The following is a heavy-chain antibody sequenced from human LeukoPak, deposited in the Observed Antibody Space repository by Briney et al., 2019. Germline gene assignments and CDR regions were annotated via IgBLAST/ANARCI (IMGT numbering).Heavy chain of an antibody. Sequence: GGSLRLSCAASGFTFSSYSMNWVRQAPGKGLEWVSYISSSSSTIYYADSVKGRFTISRDNAKNSLYLQMNSLRAEDTAVYYCARDASGYKTLTYYHGMDVWGQGTTVTVSS. CDR1: GFTFSSYS. V-gene: IGHV3-48*01. CDR3: ARDASGYKTLTYYHGMDV. J-gene: IGHJ6*02. CDR2: ISSSSSTI. D-gene: IGHD3-22*01.